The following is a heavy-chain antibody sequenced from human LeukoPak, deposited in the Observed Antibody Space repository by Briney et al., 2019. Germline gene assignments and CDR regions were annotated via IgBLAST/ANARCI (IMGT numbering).Heavy chain of an antibody. D-gene: IGHD4/OR15-4a*01. V-gene: IGHV4-39*01. Sequence: SETLSLTCTVSVGSIISSSYYWGWIRQPPGKGLEWIGSIYYSGSTYYNPSLKSRVTISVDTSKNQFSLKLSSVTAADTAVYYCARRGALWGQGTLVTVSS. CDR3: ARRGAL. CDR2: IYYSGST. J-gene: IGHJ4*02. CDR1: VGSIISSSYY.